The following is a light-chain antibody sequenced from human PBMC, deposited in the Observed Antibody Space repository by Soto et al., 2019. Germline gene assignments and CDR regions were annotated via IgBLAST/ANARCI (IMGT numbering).Light chain of an antibody. CDR2: WAS. Sequence: DIVMTQSPDSLAVSLGERATINGKSSQSVLYSSNNKNYLAWYQQKPGQPPKLLIYWASTRESGVPDRFSVSGSWTDFTLTISSLQAEDVAVYYCQQYYSTPQTFGQGTKLEIK. CDR3: QQYYSTPQT. J-gene: IGKJ2*01. CDR1: QSVLYSSNNKNY. V-gene: IGKV4-1*01.